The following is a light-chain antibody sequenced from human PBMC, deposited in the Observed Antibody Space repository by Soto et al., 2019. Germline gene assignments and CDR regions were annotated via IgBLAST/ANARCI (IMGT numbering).Light chain of an antibody. J-gene: IGLJ1*01. CDR2: DVS. CDR1: SSDVGAYNY. V-gene: IGLV2-14*01. CDR3: CSYAGSYTEV. Sequence: QSVLTQPASVSGSPGQSITISRTGTSSDVGAYNYVSWYQQHPGTAPKLMVYDVSSRPSGVSDRFSGSKSGNTASLTISGLQAEDEADYYCCSYAGSYTEVFGTGTKVTVL.